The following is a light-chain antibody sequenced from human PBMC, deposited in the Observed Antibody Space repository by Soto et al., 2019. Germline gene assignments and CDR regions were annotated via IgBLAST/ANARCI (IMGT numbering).Light chain of an antibody. CDR3: SSYTSSSTLDV. V-gene: IGLV2-14*01. J-gene: IGLJ1*01. CDR1: SSDVGGYNY. Sequence: QSALTQPASVSGSPGQSITISCTGTSSDVGGYNYVSWYQQHPGKAPKLMIYDVSNRPSGVSSRFSGSTSGKTAPLTISGLQAEDEADYCCSSYTSSSTLDVFGTGTKVTVL. CDR2: DVS.